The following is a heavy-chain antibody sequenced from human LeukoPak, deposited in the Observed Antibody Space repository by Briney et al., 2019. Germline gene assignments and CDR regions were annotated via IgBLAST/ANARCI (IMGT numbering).Heavy chain of an antibody. Sequence: SETLSLTCTGSGGSISSYYWSWIRQPPGKGLEWIGYIYYSGSTNYNPSLKSRVTISVDTSKNQFSLKLSSVTAADTAVYYCARRRGSGWFLDYWGQGTLVTVSS. CDR3: ARRRGSGWFLDY. J-gene: IGHJ4*02. CDR1: GGSISSYY. D-gene: IGHD6-19*01. V-gene: IGHV4-59*08. CDR2: IYYSGST.